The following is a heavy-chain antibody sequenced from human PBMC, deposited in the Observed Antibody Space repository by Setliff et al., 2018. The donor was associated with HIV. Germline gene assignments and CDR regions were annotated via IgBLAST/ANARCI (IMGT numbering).Heavy chain of an antibody. V-gene: IGHV3-23*01. CDR2: ISGNAGSS. J-gene: IGHJ4*02. Sequence: PGGSLRLSCAASGFTFRSYAMSWVRQAPGKGLEWVSGISGNAGSSFYADSVKGRFIISRDNAKNSVYLQMTSLRAEDTALYYCAKGSRSSGYYFDYWGQGTLVTVSS. CDR1: GFTFRSYA. D-gene: IGHD3-22*01. CDR3: AKGSRSSGYYFDY.